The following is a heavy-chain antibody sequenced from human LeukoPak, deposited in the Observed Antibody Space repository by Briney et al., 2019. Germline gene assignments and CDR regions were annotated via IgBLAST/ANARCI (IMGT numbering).Heavy chain of an antibody. CDR3: AKVAKYYYGPETYFFFEH. D-gene: IGHD3-10*01. CDR2: IYTRVST. V-gene: IGHV4-61*02. J-gene: IGHJ4*02. CDR1: GGSISSGDYY. Sequence: SETLSLTCTVSGGSISSGDYYWNWVRQPAGKGLEWIGRIYTRVSTNYNPSLNSRVTMSIDTAKNQFSLNLRSVTAADTAVYYCAKVAKYYYGPETYFFFEHWGQGTLVTVSS.